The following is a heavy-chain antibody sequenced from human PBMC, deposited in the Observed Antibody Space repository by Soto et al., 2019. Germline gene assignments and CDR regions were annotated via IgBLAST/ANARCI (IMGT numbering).Heavy chain of an antibody. D-gene: IGHD3-22*01. CDR1: GGTFSSYA. Sequence: GASVKVSCKASGGTFSSYAISWVRQAPGQGLEWMGGIIPIFGSANYAQKFQGRVTITADKSTSTAYMELSSLRSEDTAVYYCADDSSGYHYFDYWGQGTLVTVSS. J-gene: IGHJ4*02. CDR3: ADDSSGYHYFDY. V-gene: IGHV1-69*06. CDR2: IIPIFGSA.